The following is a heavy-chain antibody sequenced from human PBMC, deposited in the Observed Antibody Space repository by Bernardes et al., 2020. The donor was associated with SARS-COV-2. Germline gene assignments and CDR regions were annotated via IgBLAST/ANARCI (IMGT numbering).Heavy chain of an antibody. Sequence: GGSLRLSCAASGFSFSDYSMNWVRQAPGKVLEWVSIVSSTWSQKYYADSVRGRFTISRDNGKSSMYLQMNSLRAEDTGIYYCAMALNYDGSGTYFFDYWGKG. CDR2: VSSTWSQK. CDR3: AMALNYDGSGTYFFDY. CDR1: GFSFSDYS. V-gene: IGHV3-21*01. D-gene: IGHD3-10*01. J-gene: IGHJ4*02.